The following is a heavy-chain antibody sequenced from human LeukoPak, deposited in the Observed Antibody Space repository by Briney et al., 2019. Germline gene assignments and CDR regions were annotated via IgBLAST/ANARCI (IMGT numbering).Heavy chain of an antibody. Sequence: SETLSLTCAVYGGSFSGYYWSRIRQPPGKGLEWIGEINHSRSTNYNPSLKSRVTISVDTSKNQFSLKLSSVTAADTAVYYCARGTRAGVVGTDGRFDYWGQGTLVTVSS. D-gene: IGHD1-26*01. CDR1: GGSFSGYY. J-gene: IGHJ4*02. CDR3: ARGTRAGVVGTDGRFDY. CDR2: INHSRST. V-gene: IGHV4-34*01.